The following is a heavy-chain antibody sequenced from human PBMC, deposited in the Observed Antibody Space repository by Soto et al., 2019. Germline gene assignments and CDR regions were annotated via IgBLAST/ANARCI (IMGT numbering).Heavy chain of an antibody. D-gene: IGHD3-3*01. CDR2: TGRSLYPI. Sequence: HVQLVESGGGLVEPGGSLRISCAASGFSFSDYYVNWIRQAPGKGLEWISYTGRSLYPIYYADSVKGRFSISRDSAKNSVFLQMNSLRVEDTAVYYCARDNRSFWNGYYRRYDYYGMDVWGRGTTVIVSS. CDR3: ARDNRSFWNGYYRRYDYYGMDV. CDR1: GFSFSDYY. V-gene: IGHV3-11*01. J-gene: IGHJ6*02.